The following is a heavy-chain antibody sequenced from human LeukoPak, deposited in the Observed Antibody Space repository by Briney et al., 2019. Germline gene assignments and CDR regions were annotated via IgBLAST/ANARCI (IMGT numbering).Heavy chain of an antibody. Sequence: SETLSLTCTVSGGSISSYYWTWIRQPPGKGLERIGYIYYSGSTNYNPSLKGRVTISVDTSKNQFSLKLSSVTVADTAVYYCASGRPLGFDYWGQGTLVTVSS. CDR3: ASGRPLGFDY. J-gene: IGHJ4*02. V-gene: IGHV4-59*01. CDR1: GGSISSYY. D-gene: IGHD1-26*01. CDR2: IYYSGST.